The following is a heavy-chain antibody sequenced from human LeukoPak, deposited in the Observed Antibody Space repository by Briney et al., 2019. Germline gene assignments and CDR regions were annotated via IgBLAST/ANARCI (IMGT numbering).Heavy chain of an antibody. CDR2: IYASGST. J-gene: IGHJ5*02. D-gene: IGHD6-13*01. CDR1: GGSISSSNYY. V-gene: IGHV4-61*02. Sequence: PSETLSLTCTVSGGSISSSNYYWSWVRQPAGKGLEWIGRIYASGSTNYNPSLKSRVIISLDTSKNQLSLKLTSVTAADTAVYYCAREVSSRYSSSFGWFDPWGQGTLVTVSS. CDR3: AREVSSRYSSSFGWFDP.